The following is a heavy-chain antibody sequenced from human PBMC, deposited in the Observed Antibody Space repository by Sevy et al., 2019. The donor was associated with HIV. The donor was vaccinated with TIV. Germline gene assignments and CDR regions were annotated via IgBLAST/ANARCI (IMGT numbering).Heavy chain of an antibody. Sequence: GGSLRLSCAASGFTFSDSYMSWFRQAPGKGLEWVSYISSGGTIIYYADSVKGRFTISRDNAKNSLYLQMNSLRAEDTAVYYCARARYNYGYFYFDYWGQGTLVTVSS. CDR3: ARARYNYGYFYFDY. V-gene: IGHV3-11*01. CDR2: ISSGGTII. J-gene: IGHJ4*02. CDR1: GFTFSDSY. D-gene: IGHD5-18*01.